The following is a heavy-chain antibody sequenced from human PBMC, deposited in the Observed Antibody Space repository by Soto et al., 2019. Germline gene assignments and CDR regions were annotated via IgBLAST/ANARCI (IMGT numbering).Heavy chain of an antibody. V-gene: IGHV3-74*01. CDR3: ARVYCSGGRCYHLDS. D-gene: IGHD2-15*01. CDR2: INSDGSST. J-gene: IGHJ4*02. Sequence: KGLAWVSRINSDGSSTSYADSVKGRFTISRDNAKNTLYLQMNSLRAEDTAVYYCARVYCSGGRCYHLDSGCLGNLATVSS.